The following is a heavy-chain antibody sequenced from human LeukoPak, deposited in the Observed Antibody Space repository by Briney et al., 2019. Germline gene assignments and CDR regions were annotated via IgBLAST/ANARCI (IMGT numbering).Heavy chain of an antibody. J-gene: IGHJ4*02. CDR2: IHYSGST. D-gene: IGHD2-8*01. CDR3: ARDKYCTSGVCYFDY. Sequence: PSETLSLTCTVSGGFTGSGNYYCSWIRQHPGKGLEWIGYIHYSGSTYYNPSLKTRVTISMDTSKNQLSLKLQSVTAADTAVYYCARDKYCTSGVCYFDYWGQGTLVTVSS. V-gene: IGHV4-31*03. CDR1: GGFTGSGNYY.